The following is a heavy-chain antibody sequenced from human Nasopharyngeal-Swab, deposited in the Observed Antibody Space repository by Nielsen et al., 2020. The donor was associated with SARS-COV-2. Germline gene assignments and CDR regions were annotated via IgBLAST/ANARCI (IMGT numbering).Heavy chain of an antibody. Sequence: GALKISCAASGFTFSSYSMNWVRQAPGKGLEWVSYISSSSSTIYYADSVKGRFTISRDNAKNSLYLQMNSLRDEDTAVYYCARDPQSYYYYYGMDVWGQGTTVTVSS. CDR3: ARDPQSYYYYYGMDV. J-gene: IGHJ6*02. CDR1: GFTFSSYS. V-gene: IGHV3-48*02. CDR2: ISSSSSTI.